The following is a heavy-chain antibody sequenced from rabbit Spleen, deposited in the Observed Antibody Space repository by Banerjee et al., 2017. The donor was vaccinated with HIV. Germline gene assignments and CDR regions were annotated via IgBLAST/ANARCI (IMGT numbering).Heavy chain of an antibody. CDR3: ARDTGSSFSSYGMDL. Sequence: QSLEESGGDLVTPGASLTLTCTASGVSFSSSSYMCWVRQAPGKGLEWIACIDIGSSGFTYFATWAKGRFTISKTSSTTVTLQMTRLTAADTATYFCARDTGSSFSSYGMDLWGQGTLVTVS. V-gene: IGHV1S40*01. J-gene: IGHJ6*01. CDR2: IDIGSSGFT. CDR1: GVSFSSSSY. D-gene: IGHD8-1*01.